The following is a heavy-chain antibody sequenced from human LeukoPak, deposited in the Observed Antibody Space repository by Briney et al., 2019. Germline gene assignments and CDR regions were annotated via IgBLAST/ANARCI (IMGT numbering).Heavy chain of an antibody. CDR1: GFTSSSYC. V-gene: IGHV3-7*05. D-gene: IGHD3-22*01. CDR3: AREVSRGGRVNYYDSSGLVDY. Sequence: GGSLRLSCAVSGFTSSSYCMSWVRHAPGEGLEWVANIKQEGSEKYYVDSVKGRFTISRDNAKNSLYLQMNSLRAEDTALYYCAREVSRGGRVNYYDSSGLVDYWGQGTLVTVSS. CDR2: IKQEGSEK. J-gene: IGHJ4*02.